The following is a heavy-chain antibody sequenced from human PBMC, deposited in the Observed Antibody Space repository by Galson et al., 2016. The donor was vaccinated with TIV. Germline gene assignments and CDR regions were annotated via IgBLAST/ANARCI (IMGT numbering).Heavy chain of an antibody. J-gene: IGHJ6*02. Sequence: SVKVSCKASGYTFTSYTMHWVRQAPGQRLEWMGWINVYNGNTRYSQKFRDRVTITRDTSATTAYMETYMELSSLKSEDTAVYYCARVRGLVWFGESRKEEPYYYNMDVWGQGTTVTVSS. V-gene: IGHV1-3*01. CDR3: ARVRGLVWFGESRKEEPYYYNMDV. CDR2: INVYNGNT. D-gene: IGHD3-10*01. CDR1: GYTFTSYT.